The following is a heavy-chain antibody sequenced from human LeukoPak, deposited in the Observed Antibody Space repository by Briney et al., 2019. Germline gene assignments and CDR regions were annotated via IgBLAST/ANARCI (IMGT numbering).Heavy chain of an antibody. CDR1: GGSISSYY. CDR3: ARDVSYDSSGYYWYFDL. D-gene: IGHD3-22*01. CDR2: IYTSGST. V-gene: IGHV4-4*07. Sequence: KPSETLSLTCPVSGGSISSYYWSWIRQPAGKGLEWIGRIYTSGSTNYNPSLKSRVTMSVDTSKNQFSLKLSSVTAADTAVYYCARDVSYDSSGYYWYFDLWGRGTLVTVSS. J-gene: IGHJ2*01.